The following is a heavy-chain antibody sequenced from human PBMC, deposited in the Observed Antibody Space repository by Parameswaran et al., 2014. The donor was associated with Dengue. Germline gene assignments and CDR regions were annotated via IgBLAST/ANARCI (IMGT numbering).Heavy chain of an antibody. V-gene: IGHV1-2*05. CDR2: MNPNGDDT. J-gene: IGHJ4*02. Sequence: VRQMPGKGLEWMGRMNPNGDDTNYAQKFQGRVTMTRDTSISTAYMELSSLRSDDTFVYYCARDGGNRNFDYWGQGTLVTVSS. CDR3: ARDGGNRNFDY. D-gene: IGHD1-14*01.